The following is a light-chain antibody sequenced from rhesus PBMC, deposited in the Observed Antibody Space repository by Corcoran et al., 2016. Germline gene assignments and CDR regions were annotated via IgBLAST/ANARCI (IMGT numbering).Light chain of an antibody. J-gene: IGLJ1*01. V-gene: IGLV2-23*01. CDR2: EVS. CDR3: SSYAGSNTFI. Sequence: QAALTQPPSVSGSPGQSVTISCTGTSNDVGGYDYVSWYQQHPGTAPKLMIYEVSKRPSGVPDRFSGSKSGNTASLTISGLQAEDEADYYGSSYAGSNTFIFGAGTRLTVL. CDR1: SNDVGGYDY.